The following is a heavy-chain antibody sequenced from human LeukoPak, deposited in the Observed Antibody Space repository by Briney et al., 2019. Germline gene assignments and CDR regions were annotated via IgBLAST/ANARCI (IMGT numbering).Heavy chain of an antibody. D-gene: IGHD3-10*01. V-gene: IGHV3-23*01. CDR3: ARGRFGDYFDY. J-gene: IGHJ4*02. CDR2: IRSSGDNT. Sequence: HSGGSLRLSCAASGFIFSSYGMSWVRQAPGKGLEWVPLIRSSGDNTYYADSVKGRFTISRDNSKNTVYLQMNSLRVEDTAVYYCARGRFGDYFDYWGQGTLVTVSS. CDR1: GFIFSSYG.